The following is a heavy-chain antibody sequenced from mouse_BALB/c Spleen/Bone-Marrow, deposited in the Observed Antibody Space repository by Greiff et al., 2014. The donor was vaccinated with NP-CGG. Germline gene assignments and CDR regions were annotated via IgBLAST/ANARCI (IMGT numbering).Heavy chain of an antibody. CDR2: TYPGDGDT. Sequence: LQESGAELARPGASVKLSCKASGYTFTSYWMQWVKQRPGQGLEWIGATYPGDGDTRYTQKFKGKATLTADKSSSTAYMQLSSLASEDSAVYYCARERGNDYDGFAYWGQGTLVTVSA. CDR1: GYTFTSYW. CDR3: ARERGNDYDGFAY. D-gene: IGHD2-4*01. J-gene: IGHJ3*01. V-gene: IGHV1-87*01.